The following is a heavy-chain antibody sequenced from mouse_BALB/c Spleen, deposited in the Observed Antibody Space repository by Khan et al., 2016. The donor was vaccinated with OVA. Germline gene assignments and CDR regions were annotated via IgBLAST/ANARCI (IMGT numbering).Heavy chain of an antibody. CDR3: ARRYYYGHWYFDV. CDR2: ISYSGST. D-gene: IGHD1-1*01. V-gene: IGHV3-2*02. CDR1: GYSITSDYA. Sequence: EVQLQESGPGLVKPSQSLSLTCTVTGYSITSDYAWNWIRQFPGNKLEWLAYISYSGSTSYNPSLKSQISITRDTSKNQFFLQLNSVTTDDTATYYCARRYYYGHWYFDVWGAGTTVTVSS. J-gene: IGHJ1*01.